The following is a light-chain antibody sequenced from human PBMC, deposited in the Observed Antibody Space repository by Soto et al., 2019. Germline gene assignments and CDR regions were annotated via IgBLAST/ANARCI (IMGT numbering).Light chain of an antibody. CDR1: QNVRTN. V-gene: IGKV3-15*01. CDR3: QQNNRWPHIT. J-gene: IGKJ5*01. CDR2: GAS. Sequence: EVVRPQSPSILSVSPGEGSTLSCISIQNVRTNVVWYQHKAGQAPRLLIYGASTRATGIPDRFSGSGSGTQFTLTISRLQSEDSAVYFCQQNNRWPHITFGQGTRLEIK.